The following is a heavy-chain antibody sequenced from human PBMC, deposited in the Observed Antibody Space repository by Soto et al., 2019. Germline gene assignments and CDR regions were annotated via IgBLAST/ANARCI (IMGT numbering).Heavy chain of an antibody. CDR3: ATQPRCSSTSCPLRYMDV. V-gene: IGHV1-24*01. CDR1: GYTLTELS. CDR2: FDPEDGET. Sequence: ASVKVSCKVSGYTLTELSMHWVRQAPGKGLEWMGGFDPEDGETIYAQKFQGRVTMTEDTSTDTAYMELSSLRSEDTAVYYCATQPRCSSTSCPLRYMDVWGKGTTVTVSS. D-gene: IGHD2-2*01. J-gene: IGHJ6*03.